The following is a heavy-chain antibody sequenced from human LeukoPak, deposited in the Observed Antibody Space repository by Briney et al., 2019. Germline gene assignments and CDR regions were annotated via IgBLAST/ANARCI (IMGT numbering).Heavy chain of an antibody. CDR3: AKDAARVRTWIQKTATYMDV. CDR1: GFTFSNYA. Sequence: GSLRLSCAASGFTFSNYAMSWARQTPGKGLEWVSAISGSGSSTYYAASVKGRLTISRDNSKNTLYLQMNSLRAEDTAVYYCAKDAARVRTWIQKTATYMDVWGKGITVTISS. CDR2: ISGSGSST. J-gene: IGHJ6*03. D-gene: IGHD5-18*01. V-gene: IGHV3-23*01.